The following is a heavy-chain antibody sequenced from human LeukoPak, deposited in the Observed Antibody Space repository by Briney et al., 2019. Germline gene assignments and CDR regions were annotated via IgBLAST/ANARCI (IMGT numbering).Heavy chain of an antibody. Sequence: GGSLRLSCAASGLTFSSYPMTWVRQAPGKGLEWVSAISGGGGSTHYADSVKGRFTISRDNSKNTLYLQMNSLRAEDTAVYYCARDLDSSGYYHVVDSWGQGALVTVSS. CDR3: ARDLDSSGYYHVVDS. V-gene: IGHV3-23*01. CDR2: ISGGGGST. J-gene: IGHJ4*02. CDR1: GLTFSSYP. D-gene: IGHD3-22*01.